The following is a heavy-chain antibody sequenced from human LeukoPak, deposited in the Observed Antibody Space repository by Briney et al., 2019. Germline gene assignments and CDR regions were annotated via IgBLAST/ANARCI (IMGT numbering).Heavy chain of an antibody. CDR3: ARWEVRLNAFEM. J-gene: IGHJ3*02. D-gene: IGHD3-10*01. V-gene: IGHV4-30-2*01. CDR2: VSHSGAT. CDR1: GGSITSGAYS. Sequence: SETLSLTCAVSGGSITSGAYSWNWIRQPPGKGLEWIGYVSHSGATYYNPSLKSRVTISIDRSKTQFSLNLTSVTAADTAMYYCARWEVRLNAFEMWGQGTMVTVSS.